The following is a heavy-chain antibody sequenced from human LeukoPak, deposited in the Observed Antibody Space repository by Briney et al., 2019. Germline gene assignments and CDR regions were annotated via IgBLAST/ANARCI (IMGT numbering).Heavy chain of an antibody. D-gene: IGHD3-10*01. V-gene: IGHV1-8*01. CDR1: GYTFTSYD. J-gene: IGHJ4*01. CDR2: MNPYSDNT. CDR3: VRRSSLVRGASLLTADHHGIH. Sequence: ASVKVSCKTSGYTFTSYDINWVRQAPGQGLEWMAWMNPYSDNTGYLQKFRGRLTMTRDISIGTAYMELSSLGSEDTAVYYCVRRSSLVRGASLLTADHHGIHWPHGTLVTVSS.